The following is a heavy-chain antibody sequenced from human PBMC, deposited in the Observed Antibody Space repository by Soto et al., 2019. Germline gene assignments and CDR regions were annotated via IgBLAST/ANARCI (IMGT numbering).Heavy chain of an antibody. V-gene: IGHV4-59*07. D-gene: IGHD3-22*01. J-gene: IGHJ3*02. Sequence: SVTLSLTCTFSGASFYSFSWSWFRQPPGKGLEWIGYIYYSGSTNYNPSLKSRVTISVDTSKNQFSLKLSSVTAADTAVYYCARVVSSGYHDAFDIWCQGTMVT. CDR1: GASFYSFS. CDR3: ARVVSSGYHDAFDI. CDR2: IYYSGST.